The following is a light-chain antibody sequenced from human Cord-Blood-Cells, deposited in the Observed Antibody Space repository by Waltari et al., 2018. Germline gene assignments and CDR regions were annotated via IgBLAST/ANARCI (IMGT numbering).Light chain of an antibody. CDR3: QQYNNWPPYT. J-gene: IGKJ2*01. CDR1: QSVSSN. CDR2: GAS. V-gene: IGKV3-15*01. Sequence: EIVMMQSPATLSVSPGERATLSCRASQSVSSNLAWYQQTPGQAPRLLIYGASTSATGIPARFSGSGSVTEFTLTISSLQSEDFAVYYCQQYNNWPPYTFGQGTKLEIK.